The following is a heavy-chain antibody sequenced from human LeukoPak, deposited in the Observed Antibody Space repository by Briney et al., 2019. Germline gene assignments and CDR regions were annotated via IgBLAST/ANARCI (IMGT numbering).Heavy chain of an antibody. D-gene: IGHD3-3*01. J-gene: IGHJ4*02. CDR1: GGSISSSRFY. Sequence: SETLSLTCSVSGGSISSSRFYWVWIRQPPGKGLEWIGSLYYTGNTYYNPSLNSRVTISIDTSQNQFSLKLTSVTAADTAVYYCARHDYDFWSGLFDFWGQGTLVTVSS. CDR3: ARHDYDFWSGLFDF. V-gene: IGHV4-39*01. CDR2: LYYTGNT.